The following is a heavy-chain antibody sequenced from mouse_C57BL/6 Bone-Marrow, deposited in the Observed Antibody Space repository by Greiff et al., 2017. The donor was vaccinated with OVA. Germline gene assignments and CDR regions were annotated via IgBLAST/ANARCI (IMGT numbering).Heavy chain of an antibody. D-gene: IGHD1-1*01. J-gene: IGHJ2*01. V-gene: IGHV2-2*01. CDR1: GFSLTSYG. CDR2: IWSGGST. CDR3: ASYYYGSSYRFDY. Sequence: VQLVESGPGLVQPSQSLSITCTVSGFSLTSYGVHWVRQSPGKGLEWLGVIWSGGSTDYNAAFISRLSISKDNSKSQVFFKMNSLQADDTAIYYCASYYYGSSYRFDYWGQGTTLTVSS.